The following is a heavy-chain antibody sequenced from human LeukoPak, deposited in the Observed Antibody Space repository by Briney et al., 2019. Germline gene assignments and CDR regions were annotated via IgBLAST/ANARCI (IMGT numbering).Heavy chain of an antibody. D-gene: IGHD6-13*01. Sequence: GGSLRLSCAASGFTFSSYSMNWVRQAPGQGLEWVSYISSSSSTIYYADSVKGRFTISRDNAKNSLYLQMNSLRAEDTAVYYCARWGSSSWSSRLDYWGQGTLVTVSS. J-gene: IGHJ4*02. V-gene: IGHV3-48*01. CDR1: GFTFSSYS. CDR3: ARWGSSSWSSRLDY. CDR2: ISSSSSTI.